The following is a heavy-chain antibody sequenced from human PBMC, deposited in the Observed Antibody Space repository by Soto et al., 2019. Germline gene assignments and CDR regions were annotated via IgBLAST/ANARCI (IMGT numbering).Heavy chain of an antibody. CDR1: GGSFSGYY. V-gene: IGHV4-34*01. J-gene: IGHJ4*02. CDR3: ARSPVLEWFLDY. Sequence: PSETLSLTCAVYGGSFSGYYWSWIRQPPGKGLEWIGEINHSGSTNYNPSLKSRVTISVDTSKNQFSLKLSSVTAADTAVYYCARSPVLEWFLDYWGQGTLVTVSS. D-gene: IGHD3-3*01. CDR2: INHSGST.